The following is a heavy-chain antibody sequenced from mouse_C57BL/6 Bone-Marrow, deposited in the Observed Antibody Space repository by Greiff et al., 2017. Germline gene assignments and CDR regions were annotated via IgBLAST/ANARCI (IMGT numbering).Heavy chain of an antibody. CDR2: INPSSGYT. CDR3: ARGLRRCAY. V-gene: IGHV1-7*01. CDR1: CYTFTSFW. J-gene: IGHJ3*01. D-gene: IGHD2-4*01. Sequence: VKLMASGAELAKPGASVQLSCKASCYTFTSFWMHWVKQRPGQGLVWIGYINPSSGYTKYNQKFKEKATWTADKSSSTDYMQLSSLTYEDSAVYYCARGLRRCAYWGQGTLVTVCA.